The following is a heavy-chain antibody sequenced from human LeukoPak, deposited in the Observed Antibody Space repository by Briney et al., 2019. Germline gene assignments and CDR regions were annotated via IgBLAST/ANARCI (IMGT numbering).Heavy chain of an antibody. D-gene: IGHD5-12*01. J-gene: IGHJ4*02. V-gene: IGHV4-34*01. Sequence: SETLSLTCAVYGGSFSGYYWSWIRQPPGKGLEWIGEINHSGSTNYNPSLKSRVTISVDTSKNQFSLKLSSVTAADTAVYYCARSVGVAKFDYWGQGTLVTVSS. CDR3: ARSVGVAKFDY. CDR1: GGSFSGYY. CDR2: INHSGST.